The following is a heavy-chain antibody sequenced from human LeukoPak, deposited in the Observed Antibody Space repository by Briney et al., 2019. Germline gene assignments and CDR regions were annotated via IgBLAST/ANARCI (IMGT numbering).Heavy chain of an antibody. CDR1: GFTFSSYW. V-gene: IGHV3-7*01. J-gene: IGHJ6*03. CDR3: ARRGVDYYYYYMDV. D-gene: IGHD3-10*01. Sequence: PGGSLRLSCAASGFTFSSYWISWVRQAPGKGLEWVANIKQEGREKYYVDSGKGRFTISRDNAKNSLYLQMNSLRAEDTAVYYCARRGVDYYYYYMDVWGKGTTVTVSS. CDR2: IKQEGREK.